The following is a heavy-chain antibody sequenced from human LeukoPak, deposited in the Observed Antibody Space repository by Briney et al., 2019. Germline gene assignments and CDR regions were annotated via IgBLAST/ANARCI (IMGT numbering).Heavy chain of an antibody. V-gene: IGHV1-2*02. CDR3: AISSTRRDYFDY. Sequence: ASVKVSCKASGYTFTGYYMHWVRQAPGQGLEWMGWINPNSGGTNYAQKFQGRVTMTRDTSISTAYMELSRPRSDDTAVYYCAISSTRRDYFDYWGQGTLVTVSS. D-gene: IGHD2-2*01. J-gene: IGHJ4*02. CDR2: INPNSGGT. CDR1: GYTFTGYY.